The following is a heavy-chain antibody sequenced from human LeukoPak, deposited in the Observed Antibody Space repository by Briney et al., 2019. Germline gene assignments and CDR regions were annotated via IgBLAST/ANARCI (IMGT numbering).Heavy chain of an antibody. J-gene: IGHJ4*02. CDR1: GFTFSSYE. CDR2: ISDSGIST. CDR3: AKDTGQLR. Sequence: PGGSLGLSCAASGFTFSSYEMNWVRQAPGKGLEWVSAISDSGISTYFADSVKGRFTISRDNSKNTLYLQMNSLRAEDTAVYYCAKDTGQLRWGQGTLVTVSS. D-gene: IGHD2-2*01. V-gene: IGHV3-23*01.